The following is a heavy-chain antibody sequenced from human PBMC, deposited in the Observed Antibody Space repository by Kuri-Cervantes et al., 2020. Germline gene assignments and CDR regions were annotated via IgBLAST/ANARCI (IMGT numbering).Heavy chain of an antibody. J-gene: IGHJ3*02. CDR2: IYYSGST. CDR1: GGSISSSSYY. D-gene: IGHD3-22*01. V-gene: IGHV4-39*07. CDR3: AREGYSDAFDI. Sequence: ESLKISCTVSGGSISSSSYYWGWIRQPPGKGLEWIGSIYYSGSTNYNPSLKSRVTISVDTSKNQFSLKLSSVTAADTAVYYCAREGYSDAFDIWGQGTMV.